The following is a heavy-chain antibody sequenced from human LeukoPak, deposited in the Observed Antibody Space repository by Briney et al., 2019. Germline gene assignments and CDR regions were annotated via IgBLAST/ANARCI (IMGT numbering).Heavy chain of an antibody. Sequence: TGGSLRLSCAASGFTFSSYSMNWVRQAPGKGLEWVSSISSSSSYIYYADSVKGRFTISRDNAKNSLYLQMNSQRAEDTAVYYCARRTGYDILTGYHLYYFDYWGQGTLVTVSS. D-gene: IGHD3-9*01. CDR1: GFTFSSYS. CDR2: ISSSSSYI. V-gene: IGHV3-21*01. J-gene: IGHJ4*02. CDR3: ARRTGYDILTGYHLYYFDY.